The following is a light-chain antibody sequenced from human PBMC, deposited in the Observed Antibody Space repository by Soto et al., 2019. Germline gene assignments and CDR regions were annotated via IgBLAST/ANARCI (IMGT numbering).Light chain of an antibody. Sequence: QSALTQPASVSGSPGQSITLSCTGTSSDIGGYDYVSWYQRHPGKAPKLIIYDVNNRPSGVSNRFSGSKSGNTASLTISGLQAEDEADYYCTSYASGSSXVVXXXGTKLXXL. CDR2: DVN. J-gene: IGLJ2*01. CDR1: SSDIGGYDY. V-gene: IGLV2-14*01. CDR3: TSYASGSSXVV.